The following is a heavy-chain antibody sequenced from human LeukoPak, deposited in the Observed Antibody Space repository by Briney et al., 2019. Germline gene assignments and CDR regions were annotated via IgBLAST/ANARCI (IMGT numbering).Heavy chain of an antibody. Sequence: GGSLRLSCAASGFTFSTYWMTWVRQAPGKGLEWVANIKQDGSERHYADSVTGRFTISRDNSKNTLYLQMNSLRAEDTAVYYCATPYGDCSSTSCYGNYFDYWGQGTLVTVSS. CDR3: ATPYGDCSSTSCYGNYFDY. J-gene: IGHJ4*02. D-gene: IGHD2-2*01. CDR1: GFTFSTYW. V-gene: IGHV3-7*03. CDR2: IKQDGSER.